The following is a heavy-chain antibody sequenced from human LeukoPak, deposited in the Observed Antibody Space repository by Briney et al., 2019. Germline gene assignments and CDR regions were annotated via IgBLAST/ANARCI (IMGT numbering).Heavy chain of an antibody. CDR1: GDSVSSNSAA. V-gene: IGHV6-1*01. CDR2: TYYRSKWYN. J-gene: IGHJ4*02. Sequence: SQTLSLTCAISGDSVSSNSAAWNWIRQSPSRGLEWLGRTYYRSKWYNDYAVSVKSRITINPDTSKNQFSLQLNSVTPEDTAVYYCARVVSWRGYSGYDFSYFDYWGQGTLVTVSS. CDR3: ARVVSWRGYSGYDFSYFDY. D-gene: IGHD5-12*01.